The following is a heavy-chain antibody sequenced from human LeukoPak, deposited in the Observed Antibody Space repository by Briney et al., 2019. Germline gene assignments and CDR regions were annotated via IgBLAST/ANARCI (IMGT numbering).Heavy chain of an antibody. V-gene: IGHV4-59*02. D-gene: IGHD1-1*01. CDR1: GDSVSSYY. J-gene: IGHJ4*02. CDR2: IHQSGST. Sequence: SETLPLTCTVSGDSVSSYYWNWIRQPPGKGPEWIGYIHQSGSTNNNPSLRSRVTMSVDTSRNQFSLDLISVTAADTAVYYCARWNDGNHHFDCWGQGTLVTVSA. CDR3: ARWNDGNHHFDC.